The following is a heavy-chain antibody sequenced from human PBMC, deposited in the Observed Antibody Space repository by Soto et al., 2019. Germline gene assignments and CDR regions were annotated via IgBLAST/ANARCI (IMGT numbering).Heavy chain of an antibody. CDR2: ISAYNGNT. J-gene: IGHJ5*02. D-gene: IGHD3-10*01. Sequence: ASVKVSCKASGYTFTSYGISWVRQAPGQGLEWMGWISAYNGNTNYAQKLQGRVTMTTDTSTSTAYMELRSLRSDDTAVYYCARDYLHYGSGSYWLDPWSQGTLVTVSS. CDR3: ARDYLHYGSGSYWLDP. CDR1: GYTFTSYG. V-gene: IGHV1-18*01.